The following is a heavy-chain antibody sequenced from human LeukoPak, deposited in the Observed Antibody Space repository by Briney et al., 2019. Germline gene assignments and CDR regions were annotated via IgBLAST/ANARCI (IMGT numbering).Heavy chain of an antibody. D-gene: IGHD5-18*01. CDR2: VSGSSSYI. Sequence: PGGSLRLSCAASGFTFSSYTMNWVRQAPGKALEWVSSVSGSSSYIYYGGSVKGRFTISRDNAKNSLYLQMNSLRAEDTAMYYCARRATTERGHSYGLDFWGQGTLVTVSS. CDR3: ARRATTERGHSYGLDF. CDR1: GFTFSSYT. V-gene: IGHV3-21*01. J-gene: IGHJ4*02.